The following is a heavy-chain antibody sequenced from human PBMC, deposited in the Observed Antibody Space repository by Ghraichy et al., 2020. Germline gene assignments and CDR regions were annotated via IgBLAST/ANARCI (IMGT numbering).Heavy chain of an antibody. CDR1: GFTFSNYW. D-gene: IGHD3-10*01. CDR2: VTEDESEK. V-gene: IGHV3-7*03. J-gene: IGHJ3*02. CDR3: ARVAGSSHDRGGYSYSFDI. Sequence: GGSLRLSCAATGFTFSNYWMTWVRQAPGKGLEWVANVTEDESEKHYVDSVKGRFTISRDNPKNSLYLQMSSLRADDTAVYYCARVAGSSHDRGGYSYSFDIWGQGTMVTVSP.